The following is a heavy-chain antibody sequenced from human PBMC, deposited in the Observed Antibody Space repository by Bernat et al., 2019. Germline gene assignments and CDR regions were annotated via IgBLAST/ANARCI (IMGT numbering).Heavy chain of an antibody. CDR2: IFYSGST. J-gene: IGHJ4*02. D-gene: IGHD6-19*01. CDR3: ARFGRAVGYYFDS. Sequence: QLQLQESGPGLVKPSETLSLTSTVSGGSISSSSYYWGWIRQPPGKGLEWIGNIFYSGSTYYNPSLRSRVAISVDTSKNQFSLKLGSVTAADTAVYYCARFGRAVGYYFDSWGQGTLVTVSS. V-gene: IGHV4-39*01. CDR1: GGSISSSSYY.